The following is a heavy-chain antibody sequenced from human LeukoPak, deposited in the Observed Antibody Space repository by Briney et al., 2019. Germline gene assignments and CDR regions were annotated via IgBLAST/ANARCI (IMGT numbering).Heavy chain of an antibody. V-gene: IGHV3-23*01. J-gene: IGHJ4*02. CDR2: ISGSGDST. D-gene: IGHD1-26*01. Sequence: GGSLRLSCAASGFTFSNYGMSWVRQAPGKGLEWVSGISGSGDSTFYADPVKGRFTISRDNSKNRLYLQMNSLRAEDTAVYYCAKKLRGSYYFDYWGQGTLVTVSS. CDR3: AKKLRGSYYFDY. CDR1: GFTFSNYG.